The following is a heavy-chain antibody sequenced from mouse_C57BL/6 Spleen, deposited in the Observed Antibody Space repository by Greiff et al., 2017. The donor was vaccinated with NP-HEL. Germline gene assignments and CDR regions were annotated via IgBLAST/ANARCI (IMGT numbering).Heavy chain of an antibody. J-gene: IGHJ2*01. CDR3: ASLTTVVAPFDY. D-gene: IGHD1-1*01. V-gene: IGHV1-42*01. Sequence: EVQLQQSGPELVKPGASVKISCKASGYSFTGYYMNWVKQSPEKSLEWIGEINPSTGGTTYNQKFKAKATLTVDKSSSTAYMQLKSLTSEDSAVYYCASLTTVVAPFDYWGQGTTLTVSS. CDR2: INPSTGGT. CDR1: GYSFTGYY.